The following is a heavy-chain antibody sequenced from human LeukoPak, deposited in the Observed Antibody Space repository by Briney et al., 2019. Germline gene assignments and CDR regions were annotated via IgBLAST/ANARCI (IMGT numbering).Heavy chain of an antibody. J-gene: IGHJ4*02. V-gene: IGHV5-10-1*01. CDR1: AYSFTTFW. CDR3: ATSSGNNPFDY. Sequence: KAGESLRITCKASAYSFTTFWISWVRQMPGKGLEWMGRITPSDSYTNYSPSFRGHVTISADKSITTAYLQWSSLRASDTAMYYCATSSGNNPFDYWGQGTLVTVSS. CDR2: ITPSDSYT. D-gene: IGHD1-14*01.